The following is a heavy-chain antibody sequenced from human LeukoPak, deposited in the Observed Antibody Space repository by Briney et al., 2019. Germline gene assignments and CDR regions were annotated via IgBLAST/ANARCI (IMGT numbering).Heavy chain of an antibody. CDR1: GFTFSSYG. V-gene: IGHV3-30*02. D-gene: IGHD3-22*01. Sequence: GSLRLSCAASGFTFSSYGMHWVRQAPGKGLEWVAFIRYDGSNKYYADSVKGRFTISRDNSKNTLYLQMNSLRAEDTAVYYCAREGYYDSSGYFAYWGQGILVTVSS. CDR2: IRYDGSNK. J-gene: IGHJ4*02. CDR3: AREGYYDSSGYFAY.